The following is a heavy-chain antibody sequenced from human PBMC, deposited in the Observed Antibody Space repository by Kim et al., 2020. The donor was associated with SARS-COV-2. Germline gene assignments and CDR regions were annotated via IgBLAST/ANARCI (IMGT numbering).Heavy chain of an antibody. CDR1: GYSFTSYW. J-gene: IGHJ4*02. D-gene: IGHD3-10*01. CDR2: IDPSDSYT. CDR3: ARYYYGSGSYIPLIDY. V-gene: IGHV5-10-1*01. Sequence: GESLKISCKGSGYSFTSYWISWVRQMPGKGLEWMGRIDPSDSYTNYSPSFQGHVTISADKSISTAYLQWSSLKASDTAMYYCARYYYGSGSYIPLIDYWGQGTLVTVSS.